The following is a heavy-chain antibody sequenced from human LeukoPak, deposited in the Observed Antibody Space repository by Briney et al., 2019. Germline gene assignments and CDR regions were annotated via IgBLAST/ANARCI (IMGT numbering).Heavy chain of an antibody. CDR1: GFTFNDFG. CDR3: AKDLGTYDDDLTGYVHYYFYMDV. D-gene: IGHD3-9*01. J-gene: IGHJ6*03. V-gene: IGHV3-23*01. CDR2: ISASGALI. Sequence: GGTLRLSCAASGFTFNDFGMSWVRQAPGKGLEWVSHISASGALIYYTDSVEGRFTISRDNSKNTVYLQMSSLRAEDAAIYYCAKDLGTYDDDLTGYVHYYFYMDVWGKGTTVTISS.